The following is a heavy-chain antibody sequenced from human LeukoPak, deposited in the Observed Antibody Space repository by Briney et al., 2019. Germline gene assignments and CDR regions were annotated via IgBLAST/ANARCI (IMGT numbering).Heavy chain of an antibody. Sequence: GGSLRLSCAASGFPFSSYAMSWVRQAPGKGLEWVANIKQDGSEKYYVDSVKGRFTISRDNAKNSLYLQMNSLRAEDTAVYYCAREGSDFWSGYLNWFDPWGQGTLVTVSS. CDR2: IKQDGSEK. CDR1: GFPFSSYA. CDR3: AREGSDFWSGYLNWFDP. J-gene: IGHJ5*02. V-gene: IGHV3-7*01. D-gene: IGHD3-3*01.